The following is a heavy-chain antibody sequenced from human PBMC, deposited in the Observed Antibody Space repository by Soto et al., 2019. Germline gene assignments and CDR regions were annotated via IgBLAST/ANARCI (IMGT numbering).Heavy chain of an antibody. Sequence: SVKLSCKASGGTFSSYAISWVRQAPGQGLEWMGGIIPIFGTANYAQKFQGRVTITADESTSTAYMELSSLRSEDTAVYYCARASLDSSGYYDYYYGMDVWGQGTTVTVPS. V-gene: IGHV1-69*13. J-gene: IGHJ6*02. CDR1: GGTFSSYA. CDR3: ARASLDSSGYYDYYYGMDV. D-gene: IGHD3-22*01. CDR2: IIPIFGTA.